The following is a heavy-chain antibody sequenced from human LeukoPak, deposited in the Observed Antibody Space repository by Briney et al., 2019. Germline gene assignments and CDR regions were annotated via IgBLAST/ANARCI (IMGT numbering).Heavy chain of an antibody. CDR2: IFYSGST. D-gene: IGHD3-16*01. V-gene: IGHV4-38-2*02. J-gene: IGHJ4*02. Sequence: SETLSLTCTVSGYSISSGYYWAWIRQPPGKGLEWIGSIFYSGSTYYNPSLKSRVTISVDTSKNQFSLKVRSVTAADTAVYYCVRDPGDIDYWGQGTLVTVSS. CDR3: VRDPGDIDY. CDR1: GYSISSGYY.